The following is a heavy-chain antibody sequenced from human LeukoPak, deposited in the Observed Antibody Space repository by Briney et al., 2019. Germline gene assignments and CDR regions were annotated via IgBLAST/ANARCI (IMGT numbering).Heavy chain of an antibody. Sequence: GGSLRLSCTASGFTFDEYAMHWVRQAPGKGLEWVSLITGDGGRTYYADSVKGRFTISRDNARNSLYLQMNSLRAEDTAVYYCARRSGGSTYGPDYWGQGTLVTVSS. V-gene: IGHV3-43*02. D-gene: IGHD5-18*01. J-gene: IGHJ4*02. CDR1: GFTFDEYA. CDR3: ARRSGGSTYGPDY. CDR2: ITGDGGRT.